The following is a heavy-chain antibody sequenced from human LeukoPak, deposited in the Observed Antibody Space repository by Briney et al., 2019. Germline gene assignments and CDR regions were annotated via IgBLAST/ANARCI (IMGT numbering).Heavy chain of an antibody. CDR1: GGSFSDSY. CDR2: VTHDGRI. V-gene: IGHV4-34*01. J-gene: IGHJ2*01. Sequence: SETLSLTCAVHGGSFSDSYWNWIRQPPGKGLEWIGEVTHDGRINYNPSLKSRVTISVDTSKNQFSLKLSSVTAADTAVYYCARQGSPSITIFGVVIIPHWYFDLWGRGTLVTVSS. CDR3: ARQGSPSITIFGVVIIPHWYFDL. D-gene: IGHD3-3*01.